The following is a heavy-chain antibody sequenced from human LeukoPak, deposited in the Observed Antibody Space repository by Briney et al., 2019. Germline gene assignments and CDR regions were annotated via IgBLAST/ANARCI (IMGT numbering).Heavy chain of an antibody. CDR3: ARVVRGYSYGFPDY. Sequence: GASVKVSCKASGYTFTDNYMHWVRQAPAQGLEWMGWLNPNSGGTSYAQKFQGRVSMTRDTSISTAYMELSGLSFDDTAIYYCARVVRGYSYGFPDYWGQGTLVTVSS. CDR1: GYTFTDNY. D-gene: IGHD5-18*01. J-gene: IGHJ4*02. V-gene: IGHV1-2*02. CDR2: LNPNSGGT.